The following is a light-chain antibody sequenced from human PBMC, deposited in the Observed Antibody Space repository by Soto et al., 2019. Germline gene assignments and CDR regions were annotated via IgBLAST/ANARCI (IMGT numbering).Light chain of an antibody. CDR3: QQYGSSPPWT. Sequence: EIVLTQSPGTLSLSPGERATLSCRASQSVSSSDLAWYQQKPGQAPRPLIYGASSRATGIPDRFRGSGSGTGFTLTISRPEPEDFAVYYCQQYGSSPPWTFGQGTKVDIK. CDR1: QSVSSSD. J-gene: IGKJ1*01. CDR2: GAS. V-gene: IGKV3-20*01.